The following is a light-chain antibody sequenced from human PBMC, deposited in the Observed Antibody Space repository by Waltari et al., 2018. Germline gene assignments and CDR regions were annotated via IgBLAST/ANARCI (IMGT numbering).Light chain of an antibody. Sequence: SSELTQDPAVSVALGQTVRITCQGDSLRSYYASWYQQKPGQAPVLVIYGKNNRPSGNQDRFAGSSSGNTASLTITGAQAEDEADYYCNSRDSSGNHLNVVFGGGTKLTVL. CDR1: SLRSYY. J-gene: IGLJ2*01. CDR3: NSRDSSGNHLNVV. V-gene: IGLV3-19*01. CDR2: GKN.